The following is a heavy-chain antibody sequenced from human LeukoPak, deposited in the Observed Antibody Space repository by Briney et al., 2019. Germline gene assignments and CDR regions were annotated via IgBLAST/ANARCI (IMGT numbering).Heavy chain of an antibody. Sequence: PSETLPLTCTVSGGSISSYYWSWIRQPPGKGLEWIGYIYYSGSTNYNPSLKSRVTISVDTSKNQFSLKLSSVTAADTAVYYCARDSGGGGLLDYWGQGTLVTVSS. J-gene: IGHJ4*02. CDR1: GGSISSYY. CDR3: ARDSGGGGLLDY. CDR2: IYYSGST. V-gene: IGHV4-59*01. D-gene: IGHD2-15*01.